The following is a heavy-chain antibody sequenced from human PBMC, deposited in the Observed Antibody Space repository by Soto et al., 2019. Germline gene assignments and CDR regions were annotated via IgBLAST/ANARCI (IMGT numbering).Heavy chain of an antibody. CDR2: TYYRSKWYS. Sequence: PSQTLSLTCVISGDSVSSNLASWSWIRQSPSRGLEWLGRTYYRSKWYSYYALSVKSRITIKPDTSKNQFSLHLSSVTPEDTAVYYCARGGYVPRSSDYYDSSGYYYFDYWGQGALVTVSS. D-gene: IGHD3-22*01. CDR1: GDSVSSNLAS. V-gene: IGHV6-1*01. J-gene: IGHJ4*02. CDR3: ARGGYVPRSSDYYDSSGYYYFDY.